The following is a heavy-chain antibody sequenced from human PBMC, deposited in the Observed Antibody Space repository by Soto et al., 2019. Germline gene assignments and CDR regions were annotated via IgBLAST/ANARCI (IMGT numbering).Heavy chain of an antibody. D-gene: IGHD2-15*01. CDR2: IYWDDDK. V-gene: IGHV2-5*02. Sequence: QITLKESGPTLVKPTQTLTLTCTFSVFSLSTSRVGVGWISQPPGKALEWPTFIYWDDDKRDSPFLKSRLNITKHTSKNQAGLTMTNMETVDTATYYCAHLVVAGITDYFDSGGQGTLVTVSS. CDR1: VFSLSTSRVG. J-gene: IGHJ4*02. CDR3: AHLVVAGITDYFDS.